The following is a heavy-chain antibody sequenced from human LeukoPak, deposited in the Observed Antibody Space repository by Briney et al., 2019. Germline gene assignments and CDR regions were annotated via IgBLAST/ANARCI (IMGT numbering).Heavy chain of an antibody. Sequence: PGGSLRLSCAAPGFTFRDYWMTSVRQAPGKGLEWLANIKTDGSDKYYVDSVKGRFTISRDNANNSLYLQMNSLRVEDTAVYFCASYLYWWSDLGFWGQGTLVTVSS. D-gene: IGHD2-8*02. J-gene: IGHJ4*02. CDR3: ASYLYWWSDLGF. CDR1: GFTFRDYW. CDR2: IKTDGSDK. V-gene: IGHV3-7*01.